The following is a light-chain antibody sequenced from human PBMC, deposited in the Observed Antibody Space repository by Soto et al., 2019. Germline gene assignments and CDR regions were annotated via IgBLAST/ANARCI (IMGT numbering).Light chain of an antibody. V-gene: IGLV1-47*01. J-gene: IGLJ2*01. CDR3: AAWDDSLSGVV. Sequence: QSVLTQPPSASGTPGQRVTISCSGSSSNIGSNYVFWYQHLPGTAPNLLIYRNNQRPSGVPDRFSGSKSGTSAYLAISGLRSEDETDYYCAAWDDSLSGVVFGGGTKLTVL. CDR2: RNN. CDR1: SSNIGSNY.